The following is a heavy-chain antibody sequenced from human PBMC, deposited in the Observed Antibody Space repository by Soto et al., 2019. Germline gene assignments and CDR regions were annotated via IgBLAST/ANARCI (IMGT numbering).Heavy chain of an antibody. CDR3: ATGDCGGDCYSFDAFDI. V-gene: IGHV3-30*03. Sequence: QVQLVESGGGVVQPGRSLRLSCAASGFTFSSYGMHWVRQAPGKGLEWVAVISYDGSNKYYAYSVKGRFTISRDNSKNTVYLKMHSMRAEETAVYYCATGDCGGDCYSFDAFDIWGQGKMVTVSS. D-gene: IGHD2-21*02. CDR2: ISYDGSNK. J-gene: IGHJ3*02. CDR1: GFTFSSYG.